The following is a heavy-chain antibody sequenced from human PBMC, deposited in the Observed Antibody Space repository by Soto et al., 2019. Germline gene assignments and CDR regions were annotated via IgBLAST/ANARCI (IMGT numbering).Heavy chain of an antibody. J-gene: IGHJ6*02. Sequence: QVQLVQSGAEVKKPGASVKVSCKASGYTFTGYYMHWVRQAPGQGLEWMGWINPNSGGTNYAQKFQGWVTMTRDTSISTAYMELSRLRSDETAVYYCARTPVRVSTYYGMDVWGQGTTVTVSS. CDR1: GYTFTGYY. CDR2: INPNSGGT. V-gene: IGHV1-2*04. D-gene: IGHD3-10*01. CDR3: ARTPVRVSTYYGMDV.